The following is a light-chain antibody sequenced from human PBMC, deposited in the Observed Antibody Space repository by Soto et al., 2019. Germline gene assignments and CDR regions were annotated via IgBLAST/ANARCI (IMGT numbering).Light chain of an antibody. CDR2: EVT. Sequence: QSVLTQPPSASGSPGQSVTISCTGTSSDIGRYNFVSWYQHHPGKAPRLIIYEVTKRPSGVPDRFSGSKSDSMASLTVSGLQAEDEAVYYCSSYTGSTNLVVFGGGTKLTVL. J-gene: IGLJ2*01. CDR3: SSYTGSTNLVV. CDR1: SSDIGRYNF. V-gene: IGLV2-8*01.